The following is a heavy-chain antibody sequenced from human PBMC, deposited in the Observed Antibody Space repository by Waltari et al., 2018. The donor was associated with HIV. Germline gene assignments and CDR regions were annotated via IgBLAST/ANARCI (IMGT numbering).Heavy chain of an antibody. J-gene: IGHJ4*02. CDR2: ISYSGTT. D-gene: IGHD4-17*01. CDR1: VGPISSTSFI. CDR3: ARLALSYYGGNPDF. Sequence: QLQLQESGPGLVKPSAPLSLTCFVPVGPISSTSFIWGWFRQPPGKGLEWIGGISYSGTTYYNPSLKRRVTISVDTSKNQLSLKVSFVTAADTSVYYCARLALSYYGGNPDFWGQGLLVTVSS. V-gene: IGHV4-39*01.